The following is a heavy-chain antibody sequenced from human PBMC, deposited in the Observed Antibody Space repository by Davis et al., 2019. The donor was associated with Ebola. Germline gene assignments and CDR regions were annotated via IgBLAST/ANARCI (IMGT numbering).Heavy chain of an antibody. D-gene: IGHD6-6*01. V-gene: IGHV1-69*04. CDR2: IIPILGIA. Sequence: AASVKVSCKASGGTFSSYAISWVRQAPGQGLEWMGRIIPILGIANYAQKFQGRVTITADKSTSTAYMELSSLSFDDTAVYFCTRGIARRQLGSWFDPWGQGTPVTVSS. CDR1: GGTFSSYA. CDR3: TRGIARRQLGSWFDP. J-gene: IGHJ5*02.